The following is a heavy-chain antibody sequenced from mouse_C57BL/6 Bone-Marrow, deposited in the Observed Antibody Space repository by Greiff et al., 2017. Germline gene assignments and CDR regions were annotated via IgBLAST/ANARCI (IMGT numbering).Heavy chain of an antibody. V-gene: IGHV5-6*01. J-gene: IGHJ2*01. Sequence: EVKVVESGGDLVKPGGSLKLSCAASGFTFSSYGMSWVRQTPDKRLEWVATISSGGSYTYYPDSVKGRFTISRDNAKNTLYLQMSSLKSEDTAMYYCARQEAYYSNYGGDYFDYWGQGTTLTVSS. CDR3: ARQEAYYSNYGGDYFDY. CDR1: GFTFSSYG. D-gene: IGHD2-5*01. CDR2: ISSGGSYT.